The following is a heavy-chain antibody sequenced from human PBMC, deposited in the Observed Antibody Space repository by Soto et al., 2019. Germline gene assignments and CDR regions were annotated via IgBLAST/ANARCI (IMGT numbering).Heavy chain of an antibody. Sequence: GGSLRLSCAASGFTFSSYAMSWVRQAPGKGLEWVSAISGSGGSTYYADSVKGRFTISRDNSKNTLYLQMNSLRAEDTAVYYCAKDLLEVLRFLEWLFPDAFDIWGQGTMVTVSS. CDR3: AKDLLEVLRFLEWLFPDAFDI. D-gene: IGHD3-3*01. J-gene: IGHJ3*02. CDR1: GFTFSSYA. CDR2: ISGSGGST. V-gene: IGHV3-23*01.